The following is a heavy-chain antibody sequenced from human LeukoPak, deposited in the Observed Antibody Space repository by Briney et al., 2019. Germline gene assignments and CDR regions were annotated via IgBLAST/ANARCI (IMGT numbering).Heavy chain of an antibody. D-gene: IGHD2-15*01. CDR1: GFTFSDYY. V-gene: IGHV3-11*04. Sequence: GGSLRLSCAASGFTFSDYYMSWIHQAPGKGLEWVSYISSSGSTIYYADSVKGRFTISRDNAKNSLYLQMNSLRAEDTAVYYCARDAGILAYYYYYMDVWGKGTTVTVSS. CDR3: ARDAGILAYYYYYMDV. CDR2: ISSSGSTI. J-gene: IGHJ6*03.